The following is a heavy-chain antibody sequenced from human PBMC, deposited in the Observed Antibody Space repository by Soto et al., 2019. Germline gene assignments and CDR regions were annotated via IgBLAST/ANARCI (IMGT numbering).Heavy chain of an antibody. CDR3: TTELIPLWLRFPSPNFDY. J-gene: IGHJ4*02. V-gene: IGHV3-15*01. CDR1: GFTFSNAW. CDR2: IKSKTDGGTT. Sequence: GGSLRLSCAASGFTFSNAWMSWVRQAPGKGLEWVGRIKSKTDGGTTDYAAPVKGRFTISRDDSKNTLYLQMNSLKTEDTAVYYCTTELIPLWLRFPSPNFDYWGQGTLVTVSS. D-gene: IGHD5-12*01.